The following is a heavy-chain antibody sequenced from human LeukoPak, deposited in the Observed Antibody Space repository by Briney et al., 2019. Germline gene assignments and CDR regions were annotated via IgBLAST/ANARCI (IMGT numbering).Heavy chain of an antibody. CDR3: AKVLSGSQDY. Sequence: GGSLRLSCAASGFTFSGHAMSWVRQAPGKGLNWLSTITGGAENTYYADSVKGRFTISRDNSKNTVYLQMDSLRVEDTAVYYCAKVLSGSQDYWGQGTLVTVFS. CDR2: ITGGAENT. J-gene: IGHJ4*02. CDR1: GFTFSGHA. D-gene: IGHD1-26*01. V-gene: IGHV3-23*01.